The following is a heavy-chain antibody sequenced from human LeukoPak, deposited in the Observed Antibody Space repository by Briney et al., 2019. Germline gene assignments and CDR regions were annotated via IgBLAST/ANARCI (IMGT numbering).Heavy chain of an antibody. V-gene: IGHV1-18*01. CDR1: GYTFTSYG. Sequence: ASVKVSCKASGYTFTSYGIAWVRQAPGQGLEWMGWISGYNGNTNYAQKLQGRVTMTTDTSTSAASMELRSLRSDDTAVYYCARAGDSSGWYEDYWGQGTLVTVSS. J-gene: IGHJ4*02. CDR2: ISGYNGNT. D-gene: IGHD6-19*01. CDR3: ARAGDSSGWYEDY.